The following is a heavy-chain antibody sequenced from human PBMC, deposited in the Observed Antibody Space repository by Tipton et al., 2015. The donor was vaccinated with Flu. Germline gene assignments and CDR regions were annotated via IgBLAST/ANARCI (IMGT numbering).Heavy chain of an antibody. Sequence: SLRLSCAASGFTFSNYWMSWIRQAPRKGLEWVAHISQDGSEKYYVDSVKGRFTISRDNAKNSLYLQMNSLRAEDTAVYYCARQIGGGDCYWGQGTLVTVSS. V-gene: IGHV3-7*03. CDR2: ISQDGSEK. J-gene: IGHJ4*02. D-gene: IGHD2-21*01. CDR3: ARQIGGGDCY. CDR1: GFTFSNYW.